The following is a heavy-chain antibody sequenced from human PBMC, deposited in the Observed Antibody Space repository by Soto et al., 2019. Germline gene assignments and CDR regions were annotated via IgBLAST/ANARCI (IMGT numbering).Heavy chain of an antibody. CDR2: IYHSGST. V-gene: IGHV4-30-2*01. CDR1: GGSISSGGYS. Sequence: QLQLQESGSGLVKPSQTLSLTCAVSGGSISSGGYSWSWIRQPPGKGLEWIGYIYHSGSTYYNPSLKSRVILAVDRSKNQCSLKLGSVTASDTAVYYCARGGRVVITTSDAFDIWGQGTMVTVSS. CDR3: ARGGRVVITTSDAFDI. D-gene: IGHD3-22*01. J-gene: IGHJ3*02.